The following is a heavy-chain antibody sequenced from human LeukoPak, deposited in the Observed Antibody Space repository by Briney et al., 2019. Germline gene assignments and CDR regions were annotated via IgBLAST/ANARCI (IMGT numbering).Heavy chain of an antibody. Sequence: GGSLRLSCAASGFAFSSYAMSWVRQAPGKGLEWVSAISGSGGSTYYADSVKGRFTISRDNSKNTLYLQMNSLRAEDTAVYYCAKEGRDYYDSSGYSHFIYYFDYWGQGTLVTVSS. CDR1: GFAFSSYA. CDR3: AKEGRDYYDSSGYSHFIYYFDY. D-gene: IGHD3-22*01. CDR2: ISGSGGST. V-gene: IGHV3-23*01. J-gene: IGHJ4*02.